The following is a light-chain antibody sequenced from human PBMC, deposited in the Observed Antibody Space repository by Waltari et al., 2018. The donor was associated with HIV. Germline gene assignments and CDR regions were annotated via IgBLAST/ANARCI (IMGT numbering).Light chain of an antibody. CDR1: KLGAKY. J-gene: IGLJ3*02. Sequence: SYELTQPPSVSVSPGQTASITCSGDKLGAKYACWYQQRPGQSPVLVIYQDSKRPSGISERFSGSNSGNTATLTISGTQAMDEADYYCQAWDSNTGVLGGGTKLTVL. CDR2: QDS. CDR3: QAWDSNTGV. V-gene: IGLV3-1*01.